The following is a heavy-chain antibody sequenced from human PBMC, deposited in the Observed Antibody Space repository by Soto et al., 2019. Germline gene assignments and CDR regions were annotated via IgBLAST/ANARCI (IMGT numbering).Heavy chain of an antibody. CDR3: AITDDYKLGPDY. Sequence: QVQLQESGPGLVRPSETLSRTCTVSGAYLSPDYWSWIRQPPGQRPEWIGYIFNSGSTNKNPSLKSRVRITMDTARNQFYLELRSLTAADTAVYYCAITDDYKLGPDYWGPGTLVNFSS. CDR1: GAYLSPDY. J-gene: IGHJ4*02. V-gene: IGHV4-59*03. CDR2: IFNSGST. D-gene: IGHD3-9*01.